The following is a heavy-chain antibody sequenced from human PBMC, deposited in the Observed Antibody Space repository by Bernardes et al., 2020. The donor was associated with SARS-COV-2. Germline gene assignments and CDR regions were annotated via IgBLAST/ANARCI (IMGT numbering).Heavy chain of an antibody. D-gene: IGHD1-7*01. CDR1: GFTFSDYY. V-gene: IGHV3-11*01. Sequence: GGSLRLSCAASGFTFSDYYMSWIRQAPGKGLEWVSYISSSGSTIYYADSVKGRFTISRDNAKNSLYLQMNSLRAEDTAVYYCAREGNWNFWNRDDAFDIWGQGTMVTVSS. CDR3: AREGNWNFWNRDDAFDI. CDR2: ISSSGSTI. J-gene: IGHJ3*02.